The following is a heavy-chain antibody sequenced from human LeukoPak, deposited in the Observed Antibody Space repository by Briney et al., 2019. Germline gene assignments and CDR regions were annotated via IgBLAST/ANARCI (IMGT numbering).Heavy chain of an antibody. CDR2: INSDGSST. CDR1: GFTFSSHW. CDR3: ASSLGLLTEY. D-gene: IGHD3-16*01. Sequence: GGSLRLSCAASGFTFSSHWMHWVRQAPGKGLVWVSRINSDGSSTDYADSVKGRFTISRDNTKNTLYLQMNSLRAEDTAVYYCASSLGLLTEYWGQGTLVTVFS. J-gene: IGHJ4*02. V-gene: IGHV3-74*01.